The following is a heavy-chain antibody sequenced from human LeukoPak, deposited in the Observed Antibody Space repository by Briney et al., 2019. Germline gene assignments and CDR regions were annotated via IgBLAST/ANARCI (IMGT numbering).Heavy chain of an antibody. J-gene: IGHJ4*02. Sequence: GGSLRLSCAASGFTFSSYAMHWVRQAPGKGLEWVAVISYGGSYKSYADSVKGRFTISRDNSKNTLYLQMNSLRAEDTAVYYCATIGPYGSGTYISADYWGQGTLVTVSS. CDR3: ATIGPYGSGTYISADY. V-gene: IGHV3-30*04. CDR1: GFTFSSYA. D-gene: IGHD3-10*01. CDR2: ISYGGSYK.